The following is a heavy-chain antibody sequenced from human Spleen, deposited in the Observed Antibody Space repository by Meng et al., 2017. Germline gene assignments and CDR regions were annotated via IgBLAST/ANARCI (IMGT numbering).Heavy chain of an antibody. J-gene: IGHJ4*02. CDR2: VYYSGNT. CDR1: GGSISNINYY. V-gene: IGHV4-39*07. Sequence: SETLSLTCTVSGGSISNINYYWGWIRQPPGKGLEWIGSVYYSGNTYYNPSLKSRVTISVDTSKNQFSLRLSSVTAADTAVYYCARDLMATLSPCFDYWGQGTLVTVSS. CDR3: ARDLMATLSPCFDY. D-gene: IGHD5-24*01.